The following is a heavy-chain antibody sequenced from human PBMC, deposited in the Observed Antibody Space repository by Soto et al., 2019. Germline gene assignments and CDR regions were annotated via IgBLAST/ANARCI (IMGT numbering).Heavy chain of an antibody. CDR3: AREAYYDFWSGYYTGGYYYGMDV. D-gene: IGHD3-3*01. J-gene: IGHJ6*02. CDR1: GFTFSSYA. CDR2: ISYDGSNK. Sequence: QVQLVESGGGVVQPGRSLRLSCAASGFTFSSYAMHWVRQAPGKGLEWVAVISYDGSNKYYADSVKGRFTISRDNSENTLYLQMNSLRAEDTAVYYCAREAYYDFWSGYYTGGYYYGMDVWGQGTTVTVSS. V-gene: IGHV3-30-3*01.